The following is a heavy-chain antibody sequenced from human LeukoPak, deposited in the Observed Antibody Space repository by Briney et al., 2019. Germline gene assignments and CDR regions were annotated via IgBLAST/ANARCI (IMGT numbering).Heavy chain of an antibody. CDR2: IGTARDT. CDR3: ARESKGAFDI. CDR1: GFTFSSYD. J-gene: IGHJ3*02. V-gene: IGHV3-13*01. D-gene: IGHD4-11*01. Sequence: GGSLRLSCAASGFTFSSYDMHWVRQATGKGLEWVSAIGTARDTYYPGSVKGRFTISRENAKNSLYLQMNSLRAGDTAVYYCARESKGAFDIWVQGTMVTVSS.